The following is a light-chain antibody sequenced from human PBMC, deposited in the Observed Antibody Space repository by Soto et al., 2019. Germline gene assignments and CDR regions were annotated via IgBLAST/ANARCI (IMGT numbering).Light chain of an antibody. J-gene: IGLJ1*01. CDR1: SCNIGNNY. Sequence: QSVLTQPPSVSAAPGQKVTISCSGTSCNIGNNYVSWYQQLPGTAPKLLIYDNNKRPSGIPDRFSGSKSGTSATLGITGLQTGDQADYYCGTWDSSLSVHVFGTGTKGTVL. CDR2: DNN. CDR3: GTWDSSLSVHV. V-gene: IGLV1-51*01.